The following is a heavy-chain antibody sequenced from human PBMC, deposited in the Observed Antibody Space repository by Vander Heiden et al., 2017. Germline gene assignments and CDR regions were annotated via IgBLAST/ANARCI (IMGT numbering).Heavy chain of an antibody. CDR1: GFTFSSYG. Sequence: QVQLVESGGGVVQPGRSLRLSCAASGFTFSSYGMHWVRQAPGKGLEWVAVIWYDGSNKYYADSVKGRVTISRDNSKNTLYLQMNSLRAEDTAVYYCARSSIAARGYYYYGMDVWGQGTTVTVSS. D-gene: IGHD6-6*01. V-gene: IGHV3-33*01. J-gene: IGHJ6*02. CDR3: ARSSIAARGYYYYGMDV. CDR2: IWYDGSNK.